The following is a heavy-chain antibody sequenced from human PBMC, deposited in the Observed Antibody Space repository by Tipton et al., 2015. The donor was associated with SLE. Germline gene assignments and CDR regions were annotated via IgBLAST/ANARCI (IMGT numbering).Heavy chain of an antibody. D-gene: IGHD2/OR15-2a*01. CDR3: AGSSGTLSRYAFDI. CDR2: IYYTGTTT. J-gene: IGHJ3*02. Sequence: LRLSCTVSGGSVSSSSKYWAWIRQPPGKGLEWIGSIYYTGTTTYYNSFLKSRVAMSVDTSRNQFSLNLRSVTAADTAIYYCAGSSGTLSRYAFDIWGQGTMVTVSS. CDR1: GGSVSSSSKY. V-gene: IGHV4-39*07.